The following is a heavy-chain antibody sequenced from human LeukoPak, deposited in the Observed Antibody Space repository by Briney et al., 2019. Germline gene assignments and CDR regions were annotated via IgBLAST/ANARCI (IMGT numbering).Heavy chain of an antibody. CDR3: AKDYYSYSGSVGAFWDG. V-gene: IGHV3-30*18. J-gene: IGHJ4*02. Sequence: GGSLRLSCAASGFTFSSYGMHWVRQAPGKGLEWVAVISYDGSNKYYADSVKGRFTISRDNSKNTLYLQMNSLRAEDTAVYYCAKDYYSYSGSVGAFWDGGGQGTLVTVSS. CDR1: GFTFSSYG. D-gene: IGHD1-26*01. CDR2: ISYDGSNK.